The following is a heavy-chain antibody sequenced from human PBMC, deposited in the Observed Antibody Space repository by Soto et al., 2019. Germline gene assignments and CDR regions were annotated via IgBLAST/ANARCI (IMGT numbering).Heavy chain of an antibody. CDR2: ISSSSSTI. CDR3: ARDPPYYYDSSGYYLTPTPDAFDI. CDR1: GFTFSSYS. J-gene: IGHJ3*02. V-gene: IGHV3-48*02. D-gene: IGHD3-22*01. Sequence: GGSLRLSCAASGFTFSSYSMNWVRQAPGKGLEWVSYISSSSSTIYYADSVKGRFTISRDNAKSSLYLQMNSLRDEDTAVYYCARDPPYYYDSSGYYLTPTPDAFDIWGQGTMVTVSS.